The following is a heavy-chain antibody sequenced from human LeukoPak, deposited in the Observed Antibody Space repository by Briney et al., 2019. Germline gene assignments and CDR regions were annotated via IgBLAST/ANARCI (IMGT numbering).Heavy chain of an antibody. J-gene: IGHJ6*03. Sequence: GASVKVSCKTSGYGFTTYDINWVRQATGQGLEWMGWMNPNSGDTGYVWKFQGRVTMTRNTSISTAYMELSSLRSEDTAVYYCARKGPANYYYYYMDVWGKGTSVTVSS. CDR1: GYGFTTYD. CDR3: ARKGPANYYYYYMDV. V-gene: IGHV1-8*02. D-gene: IGHD2-2*01. CDR2: MNPNSGDT.